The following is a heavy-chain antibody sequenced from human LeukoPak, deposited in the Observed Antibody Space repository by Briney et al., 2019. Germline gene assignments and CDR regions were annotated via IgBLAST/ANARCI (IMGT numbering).Heavy chain of an antibody. CDR3: AGVRDYDGYYFDY. Sequence: SQTLSLTCAISGDSVSSNNAAWNWIRQSPSRGLEWLGRTYYRSKWYNDYASSVKSRITINPHTSKNQFSLQLNSVTPEDTAVYYCAGVRDYDGYYFDYWGQGTLVTVSS. CDR2: TYYRSKWYN. CDR1: GDSVSSNNAA. J-gene: IGHJ4*02. V-gene: IGHV6-1*01. D-gene: IGHD4-17*01.